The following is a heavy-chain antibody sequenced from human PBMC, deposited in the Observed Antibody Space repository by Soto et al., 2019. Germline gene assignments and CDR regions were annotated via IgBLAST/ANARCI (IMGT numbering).Heavy chain of an antibody. CDR1: GGSISSSSYY. V-gene: IGHV4-39*01. J-gene: IGHJ6*02. Sequence: QLQLQESGPGLVKPSETLSLTCTVSGGSISSSSYYWGWIRQPPGKGLEWIGSIYYSGSTYYNPSVKGRVTISVDTSKNQFSLKLSSVTAGDTAVYYCASRSTMVRGVIIRPYYYYGMDVWGQGTTVTVSS. CDR3: ASRSTMVRGVIIRPYYYYGMDV. D-gene: IGHD3-10*01. CDR2: IYYSGST.